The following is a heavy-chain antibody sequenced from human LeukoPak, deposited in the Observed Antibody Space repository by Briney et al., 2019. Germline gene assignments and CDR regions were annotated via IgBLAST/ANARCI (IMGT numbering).Heavy chain of an antibody. CDR1: GLTVSDDY. J-gene: IGHJ4*02. V-gene: IGHV3-11*01. CDR3: ARVARSGYYHGRVSYYFDY. Sequence: KPGGSLRLSCAASGLTVSDDYMSWIRQAPGKGLECVSYISSTGNTIYYADSVKGRFTISRDNSKNTLYLQMNSLRAEDTAVYCCARVARSGYYHGRVSYYFDYWGQGTLVTVSS. CDR2: ISSTGNTI. D-gene: IGHD3-22*01.